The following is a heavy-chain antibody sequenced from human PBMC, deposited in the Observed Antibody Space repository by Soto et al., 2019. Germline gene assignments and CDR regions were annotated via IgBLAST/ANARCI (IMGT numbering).Heavy chain of an antibody. D-gene: IGHD2-2*03. CDR2: VGTGGTTT. CDR3: VRVGSGYWSDTTCVGTDAFDI. CDR1: GFSFSTYS. Sequence: EVQLVESGGGLVQPGGSLRLSCAASGFSFSTYSMDWVRQAPGKGLEWVSDVGTGGTTTSYADSVKGRFIISRDNAKSSLHLQMNSLRDEDTAVYYCVRVGSGYWSDTTCVGTDAFDIWGQGTMVTVSS. J-gene: IGHJ3*02. V-gene: IGHV3-48*02.